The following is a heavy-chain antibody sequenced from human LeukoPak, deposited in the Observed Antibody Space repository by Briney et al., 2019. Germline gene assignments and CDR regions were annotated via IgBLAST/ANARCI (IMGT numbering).Heavy chain of an antibody. CDR1: GFTFDDYA. Sequence: GGSLRLSCAASGFTFDDYAMHWVRHAPGKGLEWVSGISWNSGSIGYADSVKGRFTISRDNAKNSLYLQMNSLRAEDTALYYCAKDRGIAVALDAFDIWGQGTMVTVSS. CDR2: ISWNSGSI. J-gene: IGHJ3*02. CDR3: AKDRGIAVALDAFDI. V-gene: IGHV3-9*01. D-gene: IGHD6-19*01.